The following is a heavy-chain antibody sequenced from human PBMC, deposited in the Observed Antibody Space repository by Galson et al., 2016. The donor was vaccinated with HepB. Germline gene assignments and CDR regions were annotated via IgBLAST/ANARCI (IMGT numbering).Heavy chain of an antibody. D-gene: IGHD3-10*01. CDR1: GVTFSTSG. CDR2: ISSSISTI. CDR3: AKELVRSAFDI. J-gene: IGHJ3*02. V-gene: IGHV3-48*02. Sequence: LRLSCAASGVTFSTSGLNWVHQAPGKGLQWVSYISSSISTIYYADSVKGRFTISRDNAKNSVYLQMNSLRDEDTAVYYCAKELVRSAFDIWGQGTMVTVSS.